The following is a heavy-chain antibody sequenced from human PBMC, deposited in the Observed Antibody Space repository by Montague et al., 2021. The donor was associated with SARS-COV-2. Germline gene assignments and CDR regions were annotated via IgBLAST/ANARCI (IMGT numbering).Heavy chain of an antibody. D-gene: IGHD2-2*01. V-gene: IGHV4-4*07. CDR3: ARGDYHTTASCYFFDS. CDR1: GGSINYYY. J-gene: IGHJ4*02. Sequence: SETLSLTCTVSGGSINYYYWHWLRQSAGKGLEWIGRIYSSDNTNSNPSLESRAIISVDSSQNQFSLKLNSVTAADTAVYYCARGDYHTTASCYFFDSWGQGATVTVSS. CDR2: IYSSDNT.